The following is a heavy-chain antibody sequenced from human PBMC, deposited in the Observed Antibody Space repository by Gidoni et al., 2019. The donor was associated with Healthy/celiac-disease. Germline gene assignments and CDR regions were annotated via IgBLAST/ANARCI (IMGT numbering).Heavy chain of an antibody. CDR1: GGSISSGGHP. D-gene: IGHD4-4*01. CDR2: IYHSGST. J-gene: IGHJ3*02. CDR3: AGSRATTFGSAFDI. Sequence: QLQLQESGSGLVKPSQTLSLTCAVSGGSISSGGHPWSCIRQPPGKGLEWIGYIYHSGSTYYNPSLKSRVTISVDRSKNQFSLKLNSVTDADTAVFYCAGSRATTFGSAFDIWGQGSMVTVSS. V-gene: IGHV4-30-2*01.